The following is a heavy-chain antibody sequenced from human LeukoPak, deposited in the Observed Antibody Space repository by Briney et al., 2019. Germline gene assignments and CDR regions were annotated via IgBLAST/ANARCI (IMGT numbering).Heavy chain of an antibody. J-gene: IGHJ3*02. CDR3: ARDPANTGAFDI. V-gene: IGHV4-31*03. CDR1: GGSISSGGYY. Sequence: PSETLSLTCTVSGGSISSGGYYWSWIRQHPGKGLEWIGYIYYSGSTYYNPSLKSRVTISVDTSKNQFSLKLSSVTAADTAVYYCARDPANTGAFDIWGQGTMVTVSS. CDR2: IYYSGST.